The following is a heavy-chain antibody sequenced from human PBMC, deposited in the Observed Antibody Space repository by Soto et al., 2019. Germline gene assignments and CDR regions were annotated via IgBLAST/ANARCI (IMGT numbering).Heavy chain of an antibody. CDR1: GASISSYY. J-gene: IGHJ6*02. V-gene: IGHV4-59*01. Sequence: SETLSLTCTDSGASISSYYWSWIRQPPGKGLEWIGYIYYSGITNYNPSLKSRVTISVDTSKNQFSLKLSSVTSADTAVYYCARYKSSYYYGMDVWGQGTTVT. CDR2: IYYSGIT. CDR3: ARYKSSYYYGMDV. D-gene: IGHD1-20*01.